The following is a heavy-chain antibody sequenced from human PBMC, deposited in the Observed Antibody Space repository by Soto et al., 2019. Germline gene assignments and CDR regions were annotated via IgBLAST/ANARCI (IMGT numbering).Heavy chain of an antibody. CDR2: IVPSLDTT. J-gene: IGHJ6*02. Sequence: QVHLVQSGTEVKKPGSSVKVSCKASGGTFSSSGFSWVRQAPGQGLEWMGMIVPSLDTTNYAQKFQARVTMTADEVTSTAYMELRSLRAEDTAVYYCARWPQQRYTADPDAVDVWGQGTRVIVSS. CDR3: ARWPQQRYTADPDAVDV. CDR1: GGTFSSSG. V-gene: IGHV1-69*11. D-gene: IGHD6-25*01.